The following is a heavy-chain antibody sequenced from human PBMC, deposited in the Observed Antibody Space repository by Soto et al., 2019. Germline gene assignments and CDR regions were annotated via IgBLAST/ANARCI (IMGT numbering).Heavy chain of an antibody. CDR1: GFTFSSDW. J-gene: IGHJ4*02. Sequence: GGSLRLSCAASGFTFSSDWMHWVRQAPGKGLVWVSRINTDGSDTSYADSVKGRFTISRDNAKNTLYLQMNSLRAEDTAVYYFIRDCPGPKHYFDYRAQGNMVTVSS. CDR3: IRDCPGPKHYFDY. CDR2: INTDGSDT. D-gene: IGHD3-10*02. V-gene: IGHV3-74*01.